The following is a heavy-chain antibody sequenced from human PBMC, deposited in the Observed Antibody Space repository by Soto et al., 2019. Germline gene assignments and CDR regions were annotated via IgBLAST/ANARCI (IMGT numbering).Heavy chain of an antibody. D-gene: IGHD6-19*01. CDR3: ARDRGTDRYSSGPGDY. J-gene: IGHJ4*02. Sequence: GGSLRLSCAASGFTFSTYGMHWVRQAPGKGLEWVAVIWYDGSNKYYADSVKGRFTISRDNSKNTLYLQMNSLRAEDTAVYYCARDRGTDRYSSGPGDYWGQGTLVTVSS. V-gene: IGHV3-33*01. CDR2: IWYDGSNK. CDR1: GFTFSTYG.